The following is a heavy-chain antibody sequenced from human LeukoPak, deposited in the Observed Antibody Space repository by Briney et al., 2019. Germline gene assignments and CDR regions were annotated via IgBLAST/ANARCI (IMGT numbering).Heavy chain of an antibody. D-gene: IGHD3-10*01. CDR3: AKEGTSMVRGVMDY. J-gene: IGHJ4*02. Sequence: AGGSLRLSCAASGFTFSSYGMHWVRQAPGKGLEWVAVISYDGSNKYYADSVKGRFTISRDNSKNTLYLQMNSLRAEDTAVYYCAKEGTSMVRGVMDYWGQGTLVTVSS. CDR2: ISYDGSNK. V-gene: IGHV3-30*18. CDR1: GFTFSSYG.